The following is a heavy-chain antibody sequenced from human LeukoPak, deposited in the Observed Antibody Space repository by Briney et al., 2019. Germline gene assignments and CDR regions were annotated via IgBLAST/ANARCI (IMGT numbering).Heavy chain of an antibody. D-gene: IGHD4-17*01. CDR2: IDSSGITI. J-gene: IGHJ4*02. CDR1: GFTFSSYA. Sequence: QAGGSLRLSCAASGFTFSSYAMNWLRQAQGKGMEWVSHIDSSGITIYYGDSVKGRFTISRDNAKNSIYLQMDSLRVEDTAIYYCARDSVGDLLDYWGQGTPVTVSS. CDR3: ARDSVGDLLDY. V-gene: IGHV3-48*03.